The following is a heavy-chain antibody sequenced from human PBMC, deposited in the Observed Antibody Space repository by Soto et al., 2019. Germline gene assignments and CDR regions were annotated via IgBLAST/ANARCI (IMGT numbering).Heavy chain of an antibody. CDR2: IFYNGTA. V-gene: IGHV4-61*01. CDR1: GGSVSSGSFH. D-gene: IGHD6-19*01. J-gene: IGHJ4*02. Sequence: VQLQQSGPGLVKPSETLSLTCSVSGGSVSSGSFHWSWIRESPGKGLQFIGSIFYNGTANYSHSLKTRVTISIDTSQSQFSVKLVSVAAADTAVYYCARIGGWYDIDFWGQGKLVTVS. CDR3: ARIGGWYDIDF.